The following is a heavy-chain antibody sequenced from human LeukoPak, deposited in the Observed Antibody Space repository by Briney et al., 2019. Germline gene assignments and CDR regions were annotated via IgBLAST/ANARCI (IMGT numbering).Heavy chain of an antibody. D-gene: IGHD3-3*01. CDR1: VYTFTSYD. J-gene: IGHJ4*02. CDR3: ARSKPDRFWRGHYIDY. CDR2: MNPNSGNT. Sequence: ASVKVSCNASVYTFTSYDINWVRHSTGQGLEWIAWMNPNSGNTGYAQNFPVRVTMPRNTSIITAYMQLSSLRSEDTAVSYCARSKPDRFWRGHYIDYWGQGTLVTVSS. V-gene: IGHV1-8*01.